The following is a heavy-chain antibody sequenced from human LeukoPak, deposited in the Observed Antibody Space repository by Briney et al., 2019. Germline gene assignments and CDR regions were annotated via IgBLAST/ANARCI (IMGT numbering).Heavy chain of an antibody. Sequence: PSETPSLTCTVSGGSISSISYYWGWIRQPPGKGLEWIGSIYYSGSTYYNPSLKSRVTISVDTSKNQFSLKRSSVTGPDTAVYYCAIQWLVQGFQHWGQGTLVTVSS. D-gene: IGHD6-19*01. CDR2: IYYSGST. V-gene: IGHV4-39*05. CDR1: GGSISSISYY. J-gene: IGHJ1*01. CDR3: AIQWLVQGFQH.